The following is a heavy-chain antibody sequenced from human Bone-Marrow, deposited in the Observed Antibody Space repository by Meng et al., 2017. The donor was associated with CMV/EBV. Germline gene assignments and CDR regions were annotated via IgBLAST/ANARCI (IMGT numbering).Heavy chain of an antibody. Sequence: GSLRLSCAVYGGSFSGYYWSWIRQPPGKGLEWIGEIHHSGSTNYNPSLKSRVTISVDTSKNQFSLKLSSVTAADTAVYYCARVQKRSIAARSWAFDIWGQATMVTVSS. J-gene: IGHJ3*02. CDR2: IHHSGST. V-gene: IGHV4-34*01. D-gene: IGHD6-6*01. CDR3: ARVQKRSIAARSWAFDI. CDR1: GGSFSGYY.